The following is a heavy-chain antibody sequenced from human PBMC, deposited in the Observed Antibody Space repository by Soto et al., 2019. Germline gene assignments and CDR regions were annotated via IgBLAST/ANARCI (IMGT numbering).Heavy chain of an antibody. CDR1: GFTFSGSE. CDR2: ISYDGDNK. D-gene: IGHD3-9*01. V-gene: IGHV3-30*14. CDR3: ARASYFSEKTAYYAKSFKWFDP. Sequence: GGSLRLSCAASGFTFSGSEMHWVRQAPGKGLEWVAFISYDGDNKFYADSVKGRFTVSRDNSRNTLHLQMDSLRPEDTAVYYCARASYFSEKTAYYAKSFKWFDPWDQGTLVTVSS. J-gene: IGHJ5*02.